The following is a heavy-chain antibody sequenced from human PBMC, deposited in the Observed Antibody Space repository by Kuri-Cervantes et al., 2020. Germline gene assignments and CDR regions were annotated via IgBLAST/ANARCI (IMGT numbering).Heavy chain of an antibody. V-gene: IGHV3-7*02. CDR3: GRGLAAPES. D-gene: IGHD6-25*01. CDR2: IKQGGSEQ. J-gene: IGHJ4*02. CDR1: GFIFNDFW. Sequence: GGSLRLSCAASGFIFNDFWMNWVRQAPGKVLEWVANIKQGGSEQYYLDSVKGRFTISRDNAKSSLFLQMNSLRAEDTAVYYCGRGLAAPESWGQGTLVTVSS.